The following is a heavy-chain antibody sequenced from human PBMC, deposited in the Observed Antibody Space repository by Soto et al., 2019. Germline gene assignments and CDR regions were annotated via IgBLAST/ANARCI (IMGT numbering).Heavy chain of an antibody. D-gene: IGHD3-3*01. CDR2: INAGNGNT. CDR1: GYTFTSYA. CDR3: AREDYDFWSGPNTITYYYGMDV. Sequence: VASVKVSCKASGYTFTSYAMHWVRQAPGQRLEWMGWINAGNGNTKYSQKFQGRVTITRDTSASTAYMELSSLRSEDTAVYYCAREDYDFWSGPNTITYYYGMDVWGQGTTVT. V-gene: IGHV1-3*01. J-gene: IGHJ6*02.